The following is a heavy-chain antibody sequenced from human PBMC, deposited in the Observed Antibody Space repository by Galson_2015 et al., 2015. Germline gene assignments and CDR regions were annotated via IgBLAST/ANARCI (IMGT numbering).Heavy chain of an antibody. CDR1: GYSFTSYW. CDR2: IYPGDSDT. J-gene: IGHJ3*02. V-gene: IGHV5-51*01. CDR3: ARPGVSTGCDSESEDAFDI. Sequence: QSGAEVKKPGESLKISCKGSGYSFTSYWIGWVRQMPGKGLEWMGIIYPGDSDTRYSPSFQGQVTISADKSISTAYLQWSSLKASDTAMYYCARPGVSTGCDSESEDAFDIWGQGTMVTVSS. D-gene: IGHD2-15*01.